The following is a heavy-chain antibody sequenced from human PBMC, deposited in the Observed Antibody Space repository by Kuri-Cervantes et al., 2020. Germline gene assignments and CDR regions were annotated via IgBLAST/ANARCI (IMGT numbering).Heavy chain of an antibody. V-gene: IGHV4-39*07. CDR2: IYYSGST. D-gene: IGHD5-12*01. Sequence: SETLSLTCTVSGGSISSSSYYWGWIRQPPGKGLEWIGSIYYSGSTNYNPSLKSRVTISVDTSKNQFSLKLSSVTAADTAVYYCAREGGYSGYGYFDYWGQGTLVTVSS. J-gene: IGHJ4*02. CDR3: AREGGYSGYGYFDY. CDR1: GGSISSSSYY.